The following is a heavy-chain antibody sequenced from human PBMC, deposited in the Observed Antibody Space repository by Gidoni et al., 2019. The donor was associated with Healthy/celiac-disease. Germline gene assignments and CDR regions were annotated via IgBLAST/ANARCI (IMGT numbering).Heavy chain of an antibody. CDR2: IYSSGST. J-gene: IGHJ4*02. CDR3: ARWGDSSLRN. Sequence: QVQLQESGPGLVKPSETLYPTCTVSGGSISSYYWSWIRQPPGKGLEWIGYIYSSGSTNYNPSLKSRVTISVDTSKNQFSLKLSSVTAADTAVYYCARWGDSSLRNWGQGTLVTVSS. D-gene: IGHD6-13*01. CDR1: GGSISSYY. V-gene: IGHV4-59*08.